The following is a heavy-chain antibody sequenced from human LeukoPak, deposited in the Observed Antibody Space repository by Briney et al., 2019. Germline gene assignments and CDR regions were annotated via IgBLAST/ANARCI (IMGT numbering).Heavy chain of an antibody. V-gene: IGHV3-30*18. J-gene: IGHJ4*02. CDR2: ISYDGSNK. CDR3: AKGPGQQLAG. Sequence: GGSLRLSCAASGFTLSSYGMHWVRQAPGKGLEWVAVISYDGSNKYYADSVKGRFTISRDNSKNTLYLQMNSLRAEDTAVYYCAKGPGQQLAGWGQGTLVTVSS. D-gene: IGHD6-13*01. CDR1: GFTLSSYG.